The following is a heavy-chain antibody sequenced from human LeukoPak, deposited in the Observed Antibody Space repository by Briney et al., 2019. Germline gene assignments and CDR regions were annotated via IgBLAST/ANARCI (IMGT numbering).Heavy chain of an antibody. CDR3: ASTTNIVLMVYAIQEEYDYYGMDV. CDR1: GGTFSSYA. CDR2: IIPIFGIA. V-gene: IGHV1-69*04. D-gene: IGHD2-8*01. Sequence: SVKVSCKASGGTFSSYAISWVRQAPGQGLEWMGRIIPIFGIANYAQKFQGRVTITADKSTSTAYMELSSLRSEDTAVYCCASTTNIVLMVYAIQEEYDYYGMDVWGQGTTVTVSS. J-gene: IGHJ6*02.